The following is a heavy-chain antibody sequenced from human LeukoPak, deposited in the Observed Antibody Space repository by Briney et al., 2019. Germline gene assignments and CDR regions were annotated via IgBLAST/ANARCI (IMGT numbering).Heavy chain of an antibody. V-gene: IGHV4-39*07. CDR1: GGSISSSSYY. CDR2: IYYSGST. D-gene: IGHD1-26*01. Sequence: SETLSLTCTVSGGSISSSSYYWGWIRQPPGKGLEWIGSIYYSGSTYYNPSLKSRVTISVDTSKNQFSLRLSSVTAADTAVYYCARVWGYSGSAITDYWGQGTLVTVSS. CDR3: ARVWGYSGSAITDY. J-gene: IGHJ4*02.